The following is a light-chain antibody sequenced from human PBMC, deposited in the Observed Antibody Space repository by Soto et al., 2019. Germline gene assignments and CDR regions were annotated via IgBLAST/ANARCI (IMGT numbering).Light chain of an antibody. Sequence: DIVMTQSPPSLPVSPGEPASISFRSSQSLLHRNGYSSLDWYLQKPGQSPRLLIYLASTRASGVPDKFSASGSGTVFTLNISRVEAEDVGIYYCMQALHTPYSFGQGTKLEI. V-gene: IGKV2-28*01. CDR2: LAS. CDR1: QSLLHRNGYSS. CDR3: MQALHTPYS. J-gene: IGKJ2*01.